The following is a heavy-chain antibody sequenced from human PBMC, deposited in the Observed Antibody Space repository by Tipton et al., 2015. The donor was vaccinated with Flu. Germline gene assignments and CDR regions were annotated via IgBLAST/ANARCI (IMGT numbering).Heavy chain of an antibody. CDR1: GGSISSGGAY. J-gene: IGHJ5*02. V-gene: IGHV4-31*03. CDR2: IYYSGST. Sequence: TLSLICNVSGGSISSGGAYWSWIRQHPGKGLEWIGGIYYSGSTYKNPSLTSRVSISVDKSKNQFSLKVFSVTAADTAVYYCARRDYSNYVSDPKSWFDPWGQGILVTVSS. CDR3: ARRDYSNYVSDPKSWFDP. D-gene: IGHD4-11*01.